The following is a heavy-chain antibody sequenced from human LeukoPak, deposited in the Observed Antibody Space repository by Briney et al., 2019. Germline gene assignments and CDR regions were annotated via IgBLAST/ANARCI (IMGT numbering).Heavy chain of an antibody. CDR2: INHSGST. J-gene: IGHJ4*02. V-gene: IGHV4-34*01. CDR1: GGSFSGYY. CDR3: ARGIWQYYGSGSYPLVY. D-gene: IGHD3-10*01. Sequence: PSETLSLTCAVYGGSFSGYYWSWFRQPPGKGLEWIGEINHSGSTNYNPSLKSRVTISVDTSKNQFSLKLSSVTAADTAVYYCARGIWQYYGSGSYPLVYWGQGTLVTVSS.